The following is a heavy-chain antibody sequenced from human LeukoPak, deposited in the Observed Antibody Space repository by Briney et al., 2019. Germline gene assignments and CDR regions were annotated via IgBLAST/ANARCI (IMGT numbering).Heavy chain of an antibody. CDR3: AKDMAPDGYPRFDY. D-gene: IGHD5-24*01. V-gene: IGHV3-9*01. Sequence: GGSLSLSCAASGFTCYDYARHWVRQAPGKGLEGVSGISWNSGSIVYADSVKGRFTISRDNAKNYLYLQMNSLRAEDTALYYCAKDMAPDGYPRFDYWGQGTLVTVSS. CDR1: GFTCYDYA. J-gene: IGHJ4*02. CDR2: ISWNSGSI.